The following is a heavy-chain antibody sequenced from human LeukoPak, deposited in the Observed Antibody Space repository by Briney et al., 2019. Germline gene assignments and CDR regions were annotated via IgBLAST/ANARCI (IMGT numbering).Heavy chain of an antibody. CDR3: ASTAVDHNWFGP. V-gene: IGHV4-30-4*01. CDR2: IYYSGST. CDR1: GGSISSGDYY. J-gene: IGHJ5*02. D-gene: IGHD2-21*02. Sequence: SETLSLTCTVSGGSISSGDYYWSWVRQPPGKGLEWVGYIYYSGSTYYNPSLKSRVTISVDTSKNQFSLKLSSVTAADTAVYFCASTAVDHNWFGPGGQGTLVTVSA.